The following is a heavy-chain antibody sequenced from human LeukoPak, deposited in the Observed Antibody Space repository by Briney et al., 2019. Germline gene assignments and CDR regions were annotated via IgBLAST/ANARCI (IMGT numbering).Heavy chain of an antibody. V-gene: IGHV4-30-4*01. J-gene: IGHJ6*02. CDR3: ARDGNYDSSLVSGYGMDV. Sequence: PSETLSLTCTVSGGSISSGDYYWSWIRQPPGKGLEWIVYIYYSGSTYYNPSLKSRVTISVDTSKNQFSLKLSSVTAADTAVYYCARDGNYDSSLVSGYGMDVWGQGTTVTVSS. D-gene: IGHD3-22*01. CDR2: IYYSGST. CDR1: GGSISSGDYY.